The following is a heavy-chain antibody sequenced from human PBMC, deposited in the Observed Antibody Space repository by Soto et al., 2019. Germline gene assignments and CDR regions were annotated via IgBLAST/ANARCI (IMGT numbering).Heavy chain of an antibody. CDR1: GGSISSNSYY. Sequence: SETLSLTCSVSGGSISSNSYYWGWIRQPPGKGLEWIGSIYYSGSTYYNPSLKSRVTISVDTSKNQFSLKLSSVTAADTAVYYCARRDWGHWFDPWGQGTLVTVSS. CDR2: IYYSGST. V-gene: IGHV4-39*01. D-gene: IGHD7-27*01. J-gene: IGHJ5*02. CDR3: ARRDWGHWFDP.